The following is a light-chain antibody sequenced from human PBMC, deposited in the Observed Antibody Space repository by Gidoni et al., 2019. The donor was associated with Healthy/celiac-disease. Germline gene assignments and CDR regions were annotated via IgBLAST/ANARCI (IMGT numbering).Light chain of an antibody. CDR2: GAS. Sequence: EIVLTQSPGTLSFSPGERATLSCRASQSVSSSYLAWYQQKPGQAPRLLIYGASSRATGIPDRFSGSGSGTDFTLTISRLDPEDFAVYYCQQYGSSPYTFGQGTKLEIK. CDR1: QSVSSSY. J-gene: IGKJ2*01. V-gene: IGKV3-20*01. CDR3: QQYGSSPYT.